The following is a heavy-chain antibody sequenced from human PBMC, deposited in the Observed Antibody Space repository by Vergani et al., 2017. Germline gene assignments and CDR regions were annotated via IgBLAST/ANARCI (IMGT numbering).Heavy chain of an antibody. Sequence: QVQLVESGGNVVQSGTSLRLSCAASGFSFGSYGMHWVRVRQDPGKGLEWLAYLRYDGTTKQYADSVKGRFTISRDNSKNMLYLQMNSLRAEDTAVYYCARLSYDTTPYLQGGYDCWVQGTLVSVSS. J-gene: IGHJ4*02. CDR3: ARLSYDTTPYLQGGYDC. V-gene: IGHV3-30*02. CDR2: LRYDGTTK. D-gene: IGHD3-22*01. CDR1: GFSFGSYG.